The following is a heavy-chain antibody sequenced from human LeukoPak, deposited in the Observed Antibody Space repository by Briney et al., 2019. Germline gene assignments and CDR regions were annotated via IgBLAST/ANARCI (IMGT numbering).Heavy chain of an antibody. J-gene: IGHJ4*02. D-gene: IGHD3-16*01. CDR1: GFTFSSPG. V-gene: IGHV3-30*03. CDR2: IANGGSEV. Sequence: GGSLRLPCVVSGFTFSSPGMHWVRQAPGKGLEWAAWVAVIANGGSEVAYADSVKGRFTISRDNSKNTVDLRMTSLKTEDTAVYYCARDLIGGWSYGHWGQGTLVAGSS. CDR3: ARDLIGGWSYGH.